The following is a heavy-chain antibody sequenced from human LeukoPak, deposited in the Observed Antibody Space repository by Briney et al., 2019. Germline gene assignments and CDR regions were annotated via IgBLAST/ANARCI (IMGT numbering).Heavy chain of an antibody. CDR2: IYTSGST. J-gene: IGHJ4*02. Sequence: PSQTLSLTCTVSGASITSDSCYWTWIRRPAGKGLELIGRIYTSGSTNYNPSLNSRVTISLDTSKNQFSLKLNSVSAADTAVYYCAGGRRFTYGLFEYWGQGTLVTVSS. V-gene: IGHV4-61*02. D-gene: IGHD5-18*01. CDR1: GASITSDSCY. CDR3: AGGRRFTYGLFEY.